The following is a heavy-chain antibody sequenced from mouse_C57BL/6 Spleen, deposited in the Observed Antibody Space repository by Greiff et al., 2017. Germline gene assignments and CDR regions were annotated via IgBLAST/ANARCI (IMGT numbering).Heavy chain of an antibody. J-gene: IGHJ3*01. V-gene: IGHV1-66*01. Sequence: QVQLKQSGPELVKPGASVKISCKASGYSFTSYYIHWVKQRPGQGLEWIGWIYPGSGNTKYNEKFKGKATLTADTSSSTAYMQLSSLTSEDAAVYYCARSLYDYDWAYWGQGTLVTVSA. CDR3: ARSLYDYDWAY. CDR2: IYPGSGNT. D-gene: IGHD2-4*01. CDR1: GYSFTSYY.